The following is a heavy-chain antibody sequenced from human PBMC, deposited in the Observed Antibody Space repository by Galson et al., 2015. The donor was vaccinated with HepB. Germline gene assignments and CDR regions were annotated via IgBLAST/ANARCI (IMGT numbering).Heavy chain of an antibody. Sequence: SETLSLTCTVSGGSISSSSYYWGWIRQPPGKGLEWIGSIYYNGSTDYNPSLKSRVTISVDTSKNHFFLKLSSVTAADTAVFYCARHRLKTTPWCRTWFDPWGQGTRVTVSS. CDR3: ARHRLKTTPWCRTWFDP. CDR2: IYYNGST. D-gene: IGHD2-8*01. CDR1: GGSISSSSYY. V-gene: IGHV4-39*01. J-gene: IGHJ5*02.